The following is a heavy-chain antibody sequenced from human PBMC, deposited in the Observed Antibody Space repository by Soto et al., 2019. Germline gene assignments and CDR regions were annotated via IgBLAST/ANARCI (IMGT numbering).Heavy chain of an antibody. D-gene: IGHD3-3*01. CDR2: MNPNSGNT. CDR3: ARALTYYDFWSGSPSNWFDP. CDR1: GYTFTSYD. V-gene: IGHV1-8*01. Sequence: GASVKVSCKASGYTFTSYDINWVRQATGQGLEWMGWMNPNSGNTGYAQKFQGRVTMTRNTSISTAYMELSSLRSEDTAVYYCARALTYYDFWSGSPSNWFDPWGQGTLVTVSS. J-gene: IGHJ5*02.